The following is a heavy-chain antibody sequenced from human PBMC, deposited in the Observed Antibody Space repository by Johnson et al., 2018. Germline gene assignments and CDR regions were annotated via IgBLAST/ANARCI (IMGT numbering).Heavy chain of an antibody. CDR2: IKQAGSEK. D-gene: IGHD6-13*01. J-gene: IGHJ3*02. V-gene: IGHV3-7*01. Sequence: VQLVESGGGLVQPGGSLRLSCAASGFTFSSYWMSWVRQAPGKGLEWVANIKQAGSEKYYVDSVKGRFTISRDNAKNSLYLQMNSLRAEDTGVYYWAKERIAAAGPFWCAFDIWGQGTMVTVSS. CDR1: GFTFSSYW. CDR3: AKERIAAAGPFWCAFDI.